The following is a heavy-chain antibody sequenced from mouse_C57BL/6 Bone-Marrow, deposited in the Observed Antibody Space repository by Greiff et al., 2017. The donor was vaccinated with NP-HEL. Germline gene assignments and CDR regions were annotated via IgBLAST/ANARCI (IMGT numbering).Heavy chain of an antibody. CDR1: GYTFTSYG. CDR3: ARGSSYDD. J-gene: IGHJ2*01. CDR2: IYPRSGNT. D-gene: IGHD1-1*01. V-gene: IGHV1-81*01. Sequence: QVQLQQSGAELARPGASVKLSCKASGYTFTSYGISWVKQRTGQGLEWIGEIYPRSGNTYYNEKFKGKATLTADKSSSTAYMELRSLTSEDSAVYFCARGSSYDDWGQGTTLTVYS.